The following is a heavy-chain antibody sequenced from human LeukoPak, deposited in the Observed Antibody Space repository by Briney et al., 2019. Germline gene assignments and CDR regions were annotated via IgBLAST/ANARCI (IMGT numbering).Heavy chain of an antibody. D-gene: IGHD3-10*01. CDR2: TYYRSKWYN. V-gene: IGHV6-1*01. CDR3: TRASGTSAGLRY. J-gene: IGHJ4*02. Sequence: SQTLSLTCAISGDSDSSNSDTWNWIRQSPSRGLEWLGRTYYRSKWYNDYAVSVKSRITINPDTSRNQFSLQLNSVTPEDTAVYYCTRASGTSAGLRYWGQGTLVTVSS. CDR1: GDSDSSNSDT.